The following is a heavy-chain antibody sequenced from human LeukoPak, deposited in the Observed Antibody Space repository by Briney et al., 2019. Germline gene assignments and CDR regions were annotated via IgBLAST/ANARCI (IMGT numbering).Heavy chain of an antibody. CDR1: GGSISTDY. CDR3: ARAEDIVVVPAAGWFDP. Sequence: SETLSLTCTVSGGSISTDYWSWIRQPPGKGLDWIGYVSFGGGTNYNPSLKSRVITSADTSKNQFSLKLSSVTAADTAVYYCARAEDIVVVPAAGWFDPWGQGTLVTVSS. V-gene: IGHV4-59*01. J-gene: IGHJ5*02. D-gene: IGHD2-2*01. CDR2: VSFGGGT.